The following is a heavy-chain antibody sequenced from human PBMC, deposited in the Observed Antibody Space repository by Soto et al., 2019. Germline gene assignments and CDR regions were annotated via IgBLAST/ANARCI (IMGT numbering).Heavy chain of an antibody. V-gene: IGHV1-8*02. CDR3: ARGVLGATGSGMDV. CDR2: MNPNSGNT. J-gene: IGHJ6*02. Sequence: ASVKVSCKASGYTFTGYYMHWVRQAPGQGLEWMGWMNPNSGNTGYAQKFQGRVTMTRNTSISTAYMELSSLRSEDTAVYYCARGVLGATGSGMDVWGQGTTVTVSS. D-gene: IGHD1-26*01. CDR1: GYTFTGYY.